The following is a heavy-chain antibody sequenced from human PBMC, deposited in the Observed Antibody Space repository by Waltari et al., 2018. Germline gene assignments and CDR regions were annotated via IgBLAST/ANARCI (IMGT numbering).Heavy chain of an antibody. J-gene: IGHJ3*02. D-gene: IGHD2-8*01. CDR2: ISSSSSTI. Sequence: EVQLVESGGGLVQPGGSLRLSCAASGFTFSSYSLNWVRQAPGKGLEWVSYISSSSSTIYYADSVKGRFTISRDNAKNSLYLQMNSLRAEDTAVYYCARAVLYDAFDIWGQGTMVTVSS. CDR1: GFTFSSYS. CDR3: ARAVLYDAFDI. V-gene: IGHV3-48*04.